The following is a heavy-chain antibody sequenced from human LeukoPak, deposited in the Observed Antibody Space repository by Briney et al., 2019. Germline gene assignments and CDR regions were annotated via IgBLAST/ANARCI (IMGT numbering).Heavy chain of an antibody. Sequence: GGSLGLSCTASGFPFSSYGMHWVRQAPGKGLVWVTVIWPDGSIKYYADSVKGRFTVSRDNSKNTLYLQMNSLRAEDTAKYYCAKYSQLLSGYYFDFWGQGTLVTVSS. CDR3: AKYSQLLSGYYFDF. J-gene: IGHJ4*02. V-gene: IGHV3-33*06. CDR2: IWPDGSIK. D-gene: IGHD2-2*01. CDR1: GFPFSSYG.